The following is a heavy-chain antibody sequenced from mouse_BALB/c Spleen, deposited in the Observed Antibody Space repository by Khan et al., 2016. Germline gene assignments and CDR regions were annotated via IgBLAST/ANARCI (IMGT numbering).Heavy chain of an antibody. CDR1: GFTFNTYA. J-gene: IGHJ1*01. CDR3: VRQRLLTPDWYFDV. V-gene: IGHV10-1*02. D-gene: IGHD2-3*01. Sequence: EVQLVESGGGLVQPKGSLKLSCAASGFTFNTYAMNWVRQAPGKGLEWVARIRSKSNNYATYYADSVKDRFTISRDDSQSMLYLQMNNLKTEDTAMYSWVRQRLLTPDWYFDVWGAGTTVTVSS. CDR2: IRSKSNNYAT.